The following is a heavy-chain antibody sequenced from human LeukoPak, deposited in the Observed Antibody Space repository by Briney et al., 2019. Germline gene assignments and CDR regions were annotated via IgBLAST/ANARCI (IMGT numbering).Heavy chain of an antibody. V-gene: IGHV5-51*01. CDR2: IYPGDSDT. CDR3: ARLGDFWSGYYSRPDYYYYYMDV. D-gene: IGHD3-3*01. CDR1: GYSFTSYW. Sequence: GESLKISCXGSGYSFTSYWIGWVRQMPGKGLEWMGIIYPGDSDTRYSPSFQGQVTISADKSISTAYLQWSSLKASDTAMYYCARLGDFWSGYYSRPDYYYYYMDVWGKGTTVTVSS. J-gene: IGHJ6*03.